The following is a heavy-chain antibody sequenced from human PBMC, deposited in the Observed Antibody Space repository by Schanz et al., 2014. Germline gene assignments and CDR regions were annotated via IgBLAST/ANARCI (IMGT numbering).Heavy chain of an antibody. CDR3: ARVVGSGWHYFDY. D-gene: IGHD6-19*01. Sequence: EVQLEESGGGLVQPGGSLRLSCAASGFTFSSYDMHWVRQVTGKGLEWVSGIGTAGDTYYPDSVKGRFTISRENAQNSLFLQLNTLRAGDTAVYYCARVVGSGWHYFDYWGQGTLVTVSS. V-gene: IGHV3-13*04. J-gene: IGHJ4*02. CDR1: GFTFSSYD. CDR2: IGTAGDT.